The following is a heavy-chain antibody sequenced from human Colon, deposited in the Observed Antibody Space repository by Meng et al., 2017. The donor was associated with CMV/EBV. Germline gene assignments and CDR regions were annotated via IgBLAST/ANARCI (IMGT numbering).Heavy chain of an antibody. Sequence: GESLKISCTASGFTFGDYAMSWVRQAPGKGLEWVGFIRSKAYGGTTEYAASVKGRFTISRDNAKNSLYLQMNSLRAEDTAVYYCARGEVPAAIPNYDFWSGYYYMSYYYGMDVWGQGTTVTVSS. J-gene: IGHJ6*02. V-gene: IGHV3-49*04. CDR2: IRSKAYGGTT. D-gene: IGHD3-3*01. CDR3: ARGEVPAAIPNYDFWSGYYYMSYYYGMDV. CDR1: GFTFGDYA.